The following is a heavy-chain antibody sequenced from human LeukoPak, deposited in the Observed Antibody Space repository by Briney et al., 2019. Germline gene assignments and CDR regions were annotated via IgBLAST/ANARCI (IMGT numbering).Heavy chain of an antibody. Sequence: SETLSLTCTVSGGSISSYYWSWIRQPPGKGLEWIGYIYYSGSTNYNPSLKSQVTISVDTSKNQFSLKLSSVTAADTAVYYCARSLYSSSPATWGQGTLVTVSS. CDR1: GGSISSYY. J-gene: IGHJ4*02. D-gene: IGHD6-13*01. V-gene: IGHV4-59*01. CDR2: IYYSGST. CDR3: ARSLYSSSPAT.